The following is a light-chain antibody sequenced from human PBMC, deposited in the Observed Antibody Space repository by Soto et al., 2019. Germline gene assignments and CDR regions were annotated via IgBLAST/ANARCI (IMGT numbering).Light chain of an antibody. CDR1: HSVSSY. Sequence: IGLTKSPATPSLSPGERATLSCRASHSVSSYLALYQQKPGQAPRLLIYDASNRATGIPARFSGSGSGTDFTLTISSLEPEDFAVYYCQQRSLLITFGQGTRLEIK. V-gene: IGKV3-11*01. J-gene: IGKJ5*01. CDR3: QQRSLLIT. CDR2: DAS.